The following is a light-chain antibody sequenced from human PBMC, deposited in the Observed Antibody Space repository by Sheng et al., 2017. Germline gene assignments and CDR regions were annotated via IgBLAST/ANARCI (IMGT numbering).Light chain of an antibody. Sequence: DIQMTQSPSSLSASVGDRVTITCRASQSISSYLNWYQQKPGKAPKLLIYAASPVCKVGSHSRLRSGEWSLGRDFYSRHSAVCNLRGFCQLNFCQQSYTTLTFGRRDERWRSN. CDR3: QQSYTTLT. J-gene: IGKJ4*01. V-gene: IGKV1-39*01. CDR2: AASP. CDR1: QSISSY.